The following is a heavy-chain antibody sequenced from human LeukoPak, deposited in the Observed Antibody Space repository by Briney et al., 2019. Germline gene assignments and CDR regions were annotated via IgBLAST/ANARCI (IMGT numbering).Heavy chain of an antibody. CDR1: ADSINAYD. J-gene: IGHJ5*02. CDR2: IYFSSTT. Sequence: PSETLSLTCTVSADSINAYDWGWILQPPGKGLQCIGNIYFSSTTKYNSSLESRVTISVDTSKNQFSLKLSSVTAADTGVYYCARRRAEGGSNGHYNWFDPWGQGILVTVSS. D-gene: IGHD6-13*01. V-gene: IGHV4-59*08. CDR3: ARRRAEGGSNGHYNWFDP.